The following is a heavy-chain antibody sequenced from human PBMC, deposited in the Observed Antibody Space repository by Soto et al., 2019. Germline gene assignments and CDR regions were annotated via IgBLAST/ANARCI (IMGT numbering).Heavy chain of an antibody. D-gene: IGHD5-18*01. CDR3: ARGRLGYPSPFDY. J-gene: IGHJ4*02. CDR2: IYYTGNT. CDR1: GGSITSHY. Sequence: PSETLSLTCSVSGGSITSHYWNWIRQPPGKGLEWIGFIYYTGNTNYNPSLKSRVTISVDTSKNHFSLNLGSVTAADTAVYYCARGRLGYPSPFDYWGQGTLVTVSS. V-gene: IGHV4-59*11.